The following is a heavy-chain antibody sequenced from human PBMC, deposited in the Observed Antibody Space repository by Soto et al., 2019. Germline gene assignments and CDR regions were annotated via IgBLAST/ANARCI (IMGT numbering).Heavy chain of an antibody. CDR2: SNPDSGDT. V-gene: IGHV1-2*02. D-gene: IGHD2-15*01. CDR1: GSTFTGQY. J-gene: IGHJ6*02. CDR3: ARDRGNMVAMFHNYYGMDV. Sequence: GASVKVSCKASGSTFTGQYLHWVRQAPGQGIEWMGGSNPDSGDTKYAQKFQGRVTMTRDTSISTVYMALSRLKSDDTAVYYCARDRGNMVAMFHNYYGMDVWGQGTTVTVSS.